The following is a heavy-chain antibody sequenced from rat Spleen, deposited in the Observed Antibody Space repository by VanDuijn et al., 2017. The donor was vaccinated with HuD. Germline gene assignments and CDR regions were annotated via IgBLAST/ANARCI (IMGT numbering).Heavy chain of an antibody. D-gene: IGHD1-12*03. Sequence: EVKLVESGGGLVQPGRSLKLSCAASGFNFNDYWMGWVRQAPGKGLEWIGEINKDSSTINYTPSLKDKFTISRDNAQNTLYLQMDSLRSEDTATYYCARHPIITVMVISYVMDAWGQGASVTVSS. CDR1: GFNFNDYW. CDR3: ARHPIITVMVISYVMDA. J-gene: IGHJ4*01. CDR2: INKDSSTI. V-gene: IGHV4-2*01.